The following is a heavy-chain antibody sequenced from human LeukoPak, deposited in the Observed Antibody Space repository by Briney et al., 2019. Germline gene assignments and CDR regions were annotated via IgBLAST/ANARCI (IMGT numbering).Heavy chain of an antibody. CDR1: GFTFSDYY. D-gene: IGHD6-13*01. Sequence: GGSLRLSCAASGFTFSDYYMSWIRQAPGKGLEWVSYISSSGSTIYYADSVKGRFTISRDNAKNSLYLQMNSLRAEDTAVYYCARVGSSSWFWGERSYYYGMDVWGQGTTVTVSS. CDR3: ARVGSSSWFWGERSYYYGMDV. J-gene: IGHJ6*02. CDR2: ISSSGSTI. V-gene: IGHV3-11*01.